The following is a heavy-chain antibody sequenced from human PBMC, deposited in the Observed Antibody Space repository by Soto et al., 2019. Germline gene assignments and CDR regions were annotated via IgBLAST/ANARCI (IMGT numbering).Heavy chain of an antibody. V-gene: IGHV3-30-3*01. Sequence: GGSLRLSCAASGFTFSSYAMHWVRQAPGKGLEWVAVISYDGSNKYYADSVKGRFTISRDNSKNTLYLQMNSLRAEDTAVYYCARDKGSGNRYYYYGMDVWGQGTTVTVSS. CDR3: ARDKGSGNRYYYYGMDV. D-gene: IGHD6-19*01. CDR2: ISYDGSNK. J-gene: IGHJ6*02. CDR1: GFTFSSYA.